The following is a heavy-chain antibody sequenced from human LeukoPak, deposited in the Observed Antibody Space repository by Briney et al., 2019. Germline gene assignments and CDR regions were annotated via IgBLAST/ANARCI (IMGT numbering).Heavy chain of an antibody. Sequence: GGSLRLSCAASGFTFNSFWMSWDRQAPGKGLEWVAAIKQDGSEKSYVGSVKGRFTISRDNAENSLYLQMDNLRVEDTAVYYCARASRGETTFLWGQGTLVTVSS. J-gene: IGHJ4*02. CDR1: GFTFNSFW. CDR3: ARASRGETTFL. V-gene: IGHV3-7*01. CDR2: IKQDGSEK. D-gene: IGHD4-17*01.